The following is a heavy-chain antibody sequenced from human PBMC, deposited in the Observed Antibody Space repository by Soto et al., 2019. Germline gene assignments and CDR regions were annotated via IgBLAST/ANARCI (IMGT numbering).Heavy chain of an antibody. Sequence: HPGGSLRLSYATSGLTFRNYAMSWVRQAPGGGLEWGASMSGSSSTTYYAGSVRGRFTISRDRSKSTLYLQMSSLRAEDTALYYCAKNQERELPRVIDFWGQGT. D-gene: IGHD1-7*01. J-gene: IGHJ4*02. CDR2: MSGSSSTT. V-gene: IGHV3-23*01. CDR3: AKNQERELPRVIDF. CDR1: GLTFRNYA.